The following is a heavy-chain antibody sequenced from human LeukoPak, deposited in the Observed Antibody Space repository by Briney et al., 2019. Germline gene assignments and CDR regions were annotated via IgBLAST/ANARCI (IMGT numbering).Heavy chain of an antibody. Sequence: GASVKVSCKASGYTFTSYYMHWVRQAPGQGLEWMGIINPSGGSTSYAQKFQGRVTMTRDTSKNQFSLKLSSVTAADTAVYYCARGRGGYPDWGQGTMVTVSS. CDR3: ARGRGGYPD. J-gene: IGHJ3*01. V-gene: IGHV1-46*01. CDR2: INPSGGST. D-gene: IGHD5-12*01. CDR1: GYTFTSYY.